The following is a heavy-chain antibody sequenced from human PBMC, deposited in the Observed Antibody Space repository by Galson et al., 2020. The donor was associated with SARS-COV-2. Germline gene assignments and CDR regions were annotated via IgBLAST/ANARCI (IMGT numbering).Heavy chain of an antibody. CDR2: ISAYNGNT. J-gene: IGHJ4*02. CDR3: ASTQLAVAGMVSFDY. D-gene: IGHD6-19*01. CDR1: GYTFTSYG. Sequence: ASVKVSCKASGYTFTSYGISWVRQAPGQGLEWMGWISAYNGNTNYAQKLQGRVTMTTDTSTSTAYMELRSLRSDDTAVYYCASTQLAVAGMVSFDYWGQGTLVTVSS. V-gene: IGHV1-18*01.